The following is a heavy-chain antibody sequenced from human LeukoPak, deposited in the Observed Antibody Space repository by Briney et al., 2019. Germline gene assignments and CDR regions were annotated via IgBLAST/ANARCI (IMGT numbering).Heavy chain of an antibody. V-gene: IGHV3-7*03. CDR3: ARLSDYGSGSGELSDFDY. CDR1: GFTFSSYW. J-gene: IGHJ4*02. CDR2: IKQDGSEK. D-gene: IGHD3-10*01. Sequence: GGSLRLSCAASGFTFSSYWMSWVHQAPGKGLEWVANIKQDGSEKYYVGSVEGRFTISRDHAKNSLYLQMNSLRAEDTAVYYCARLSDYGSGSGELSDFDYWGQGTLVTVSS.